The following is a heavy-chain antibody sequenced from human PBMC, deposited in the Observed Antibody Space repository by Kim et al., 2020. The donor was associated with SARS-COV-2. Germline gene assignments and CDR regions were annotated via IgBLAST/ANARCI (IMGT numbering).Heavy chain of an antibody. Sequence: GGSLRLSCAAAGFSFDNYAMNWVRQAPGKGLEWVSAISGSSESIKYADSVKGRCTVSRDNSKNTLYLQMSSLRAEDTAIYYCATLGSIHRYNYGMDVWGQGTTVTVSS. CDR1: GFSFDNYA. CDR2: ISGSSESI. CDR3: ATLGSIHRYNYGMDV. D-gene: IGHD3-16*02. V-gene: IGHV3-23*01. J-gene: IGHJ6*02.